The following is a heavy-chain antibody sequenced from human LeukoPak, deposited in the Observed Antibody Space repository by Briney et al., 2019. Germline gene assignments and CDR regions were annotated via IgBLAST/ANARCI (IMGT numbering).Heavy chain of an antibody. Sequence: ASVKVSCKASGYTFTSYYMHWVRQAPGQGLEWMGIINPSGGSTSYAQKFQGRVTMTRDTSTSTVYMELSSLRSEDTAVYYCARDSSQSNRGDSSGYPFWGQGTLVTVSS. CDR2: INPSGGST. CDR3: ARDSSQSNRGDSSGYPF. J-gene: IGHJ4*02. CDR1: GYTFTSYY. D-gene: IGHD3-22*01. V-gene: IGHV1-46*01.